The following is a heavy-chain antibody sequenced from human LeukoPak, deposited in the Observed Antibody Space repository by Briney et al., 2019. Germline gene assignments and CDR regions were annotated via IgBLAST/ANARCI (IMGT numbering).Heavy chain of an antibody. D-gene: IGHD6-19*01. CDR3: ARQWEAVYYHGMDV. V-gene: IGHV4-59*08. Sequence: SSETLSLTGTVSGGSISSYYWSWIRQPPGKGLEWIGYIYYSGSTNYNPSLKSRLTISVDTSKNQFSLKLSSVTAADTAVYYCARQWEAVYYHGMDVWGQGTTGTVSS. J-gene: IGHJ6*02. CDR1: GGSISSYY. CDR2: IYYSGST.